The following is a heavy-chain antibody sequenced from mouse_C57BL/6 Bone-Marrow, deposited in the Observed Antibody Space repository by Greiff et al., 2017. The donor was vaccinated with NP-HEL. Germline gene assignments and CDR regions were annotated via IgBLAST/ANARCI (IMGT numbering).Heavy chain of an antibody. CDR2: IDPSDSYT. V-gene: IGHV1-50*01. D-gene: IGHD2-2*01. CDR1: GYTFTSYW. Sequence: QVQLQQPGAELVKPGASVKLSCKASGYTFTSYWMPWVKQRPGQGLEWIGEIDPSDSYTNYNQKFKGKATLTVDTSSSTAYMQLSSLTSEDSAVYDGARTTMVTTGFAYWGQGTLVTVSA. CDR3: ARTTMVTTGFAY. J-gene: IGHJ3*01.